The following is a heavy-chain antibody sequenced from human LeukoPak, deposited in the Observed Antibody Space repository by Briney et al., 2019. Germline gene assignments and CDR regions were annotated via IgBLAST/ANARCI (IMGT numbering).Heavy chain of an antibody. J-gene: IGHJ6*03. CDR3: ARGGYYYDSSGHNYYYYMDV. Sequence: ASVKVSCKASGYTFTSYGISWVRQAPGQGLEWMGWISTYKGNTNYAQKLQGRVTMTTDTSTSTVYMELSSLRSEDTAVYYCARGGYYYDSSGHNYYYYMDVWGKGTTVTISS. D-gene: IGHD3-22*01. CDR1: GYTFTSYG. V-gene: IGHV1-18*01. CDR2: ISTYKGNT.